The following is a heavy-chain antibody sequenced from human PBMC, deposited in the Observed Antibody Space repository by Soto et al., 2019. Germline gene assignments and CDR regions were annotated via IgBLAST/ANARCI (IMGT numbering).Heavy chain of an antibody. V-gene: IGHV1-8*01. CDR2: TNPNSGNT. Sequence: ASVKVSCKASGYTFTSYDINWVRQATGQGLEWMGWTNPNSGNTGYAQKFQGRVTMTRNTSISTAYMELSSLRSEDTAVYYCARGQYSGYDWNYYYYYMDVWGKGTKVTVSS. CDR3: ARGQYSGYDWNYYYYYMDV. J-gene: IGHJ6*03. CDR1: GYTFTSYD. D-gene: IGHD5-12*01.